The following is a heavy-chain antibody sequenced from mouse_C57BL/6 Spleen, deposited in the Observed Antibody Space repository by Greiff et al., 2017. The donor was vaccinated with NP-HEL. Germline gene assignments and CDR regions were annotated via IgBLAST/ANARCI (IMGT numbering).Heavy chain of an antibody. J-gene: IGHJ3*01. V-gene: IGHV1-85*01. CDR3: ARDYGSSPWFAY. CDR2: FDPRVGST. D-gene: IGHD1-1*01. Sequence: QVQLQQSGGERGKSGASVKLSCKASGYTFTSYDIKWVKQRHVKGLGWIGWFDPRVGSTKRNERCKGKATLTVDTSSSTEYMELHSLTSEDSAVYFCARDYGSSPWFAYWGQGTLVTVSA. CDR1: GYTFTSYD.